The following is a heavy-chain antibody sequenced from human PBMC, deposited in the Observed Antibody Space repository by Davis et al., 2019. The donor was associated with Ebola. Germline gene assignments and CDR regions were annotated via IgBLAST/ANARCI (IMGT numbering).Heavy chain of an antibody. CDR2: IYYSGST. Sequence: PSETLSLTCTVSGGSVSSGSYYWSWIRQPPGKGLEWIGYIYYSGSTNYNPSLKSRVTISVDTSKNQFSLKLSSVTAADTAVYYCAKSRITIFGVVRNYYYYYMDVWGKGTTVTVSS. J-gene: IGHJ6*03. CDR3: AKSRITIFGVVRNYYYYYMDV. CDR1: GGSVSSGSYY. D-gene: IGHD3-3*01. V-gene: IGHV4-61*01.